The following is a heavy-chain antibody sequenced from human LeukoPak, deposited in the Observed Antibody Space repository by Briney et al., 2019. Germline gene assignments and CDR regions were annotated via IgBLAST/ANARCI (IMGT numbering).Heavy chain of an antibody. Sequence: SVKVSCKASGVTFSNFAISWVRQAPGQGLEWMGGIIPIFGTANYAQKFQGRVTITADKSTSTAYMELSSLRSEDTAVYYCARDRLRAYDNTLPFDYWGQGTLVTVSS. CDR3: ARDRLRAYDNTLPFDY. CDR1: GVTFSNFA. D-gene: IGHD3-22*01. V-gene: IGHV1-69*06. J-gene: IGHJ4*02. CDR2: IIPIFGTA.